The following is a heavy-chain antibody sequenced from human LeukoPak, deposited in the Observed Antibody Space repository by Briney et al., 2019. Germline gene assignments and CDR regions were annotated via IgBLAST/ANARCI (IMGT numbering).Heavy chain of an antibody. CDR3: AKGADRYSTSPFEH. CDR2: IWFDGSEK. D-gene: IGHD2-2*01. Sequence: GRSLRLSCAASGFTFSTYGMHWVRQAPGRGLEWVAVIWFDGSEKYFADSVKGRFTTSRDNSRNTLYLEMNSLRDEDTAVYYCAKGADRYSTSPFEHWCQGTLVTVSS. J-gene: IGHJ4*02. V-gene: IGHV3-33*06. CDR1: GFTFSTYG.